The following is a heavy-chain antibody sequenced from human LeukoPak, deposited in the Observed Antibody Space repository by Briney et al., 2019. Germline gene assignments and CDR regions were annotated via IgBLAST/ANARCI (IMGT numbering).Heavy chain of an antibody. J-gene: IGHJ5*02. CDR2: IYYSGST. CDR3: ARGADDILDPYNWFDP. Sequence: PSETLSLTCSVSGGSISSYYWSWIRQPPGKGLECIGYIYYSGSTNHNPSLKSRVTISIDTSKNQFSLKLSSVTAADTAVYYCARGADDILDPYNWFDPWGQGTLVTVSS. D-gene: IGHD1-1*01. CDR1: GGSISSYY. V-gene: IGHV4-59*01.